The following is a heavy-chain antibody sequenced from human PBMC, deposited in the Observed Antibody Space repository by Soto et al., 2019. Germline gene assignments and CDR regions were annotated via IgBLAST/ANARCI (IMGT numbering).Heavy chain of an antibody. CDR1: GHRFTTYW. D-gene: IGHD4-17*01. Sequence: GESLKISCKTSGHRFTTYWISWVRQMPGKGLEYMGKINPTDSETNYSPSFEGHVTFSADRSTSTAYVRWNSLKASDTAMYYCASPTMTSTSFYYAMDVWGQGTTVTVSS. J-gene: IGHJ6*02. V-gene: IGHV5-10-1*01. CDR3: ASPTMTSTSFYYAMDV. CDR2: INPTDSET.